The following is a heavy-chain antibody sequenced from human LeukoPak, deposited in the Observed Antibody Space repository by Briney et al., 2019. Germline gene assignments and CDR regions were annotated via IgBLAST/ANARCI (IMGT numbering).Heavy chain of an antibody. CDR2: INTDGSST. CDR1: GFTFSSYW. J-gene: IGHJ4*02. V-gene: IGHV3-74*01. Sequence: PGGSLRLSCAASGFTFSSYWMHWVRQAPGKGLVWVSRINTDGSSTSYADSVKGRFTISRDNAKNTLYLQMNSLRAEDTAVYYCARDIIYGGNPDDYWGQGTLVTVSS. CDR3: ARDIIYGGNPDDY. D-gene: IGHD4-23*01.